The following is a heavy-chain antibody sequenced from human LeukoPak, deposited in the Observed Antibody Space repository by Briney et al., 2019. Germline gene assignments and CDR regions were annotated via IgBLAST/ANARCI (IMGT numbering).Heavy chain of an antibody. V-gene: IGHV3-66*01. Sequence: GGSLRLSCAASGFTVSGNFMTWVRQAPGKGLEWVSVIYSGGSTYYADSVKGRFTISRDDSKNTLYLQMNSLRAEDTAVCYCARGYGDYYFYFDYWGQGTLVTVSS. CDR3: ARGYGDYYFYFDY. CDR2: IYSGGST. J-gene: IGHJ4*02. D-gene: IGHD4-17*01. CDR1: GFTVSGNF.